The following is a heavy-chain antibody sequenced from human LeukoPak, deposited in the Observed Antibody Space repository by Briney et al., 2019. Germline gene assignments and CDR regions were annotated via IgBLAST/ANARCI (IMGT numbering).Heavy chain of an antibody. J-gene: IGHJ4*02. CDR1: GFTFSSYW. Sequence: PGGSLRLSCAASGFTFSSYWMHWVRQAPGKGLEWVSAISGSGGSTYYADSVKGRFTISRDNSKNTLYLQMNSLRAEDTAVYYCAKVRRGYYGLWGQGTLVTVSS. CDR2: ISGSGGST. V-gene: IGHV3-23*01. CDR3: AKVRRGYYGL. D-gene: IGHD3-10*01.